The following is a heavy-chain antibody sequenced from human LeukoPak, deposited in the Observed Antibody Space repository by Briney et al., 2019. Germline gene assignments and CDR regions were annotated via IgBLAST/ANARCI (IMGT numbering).Heavy chain of an antibody. D-gene: IGHD3-10*01. Sequence: GGSLRLSCAASGFTFSSYGMHWVRQAPGKGLEWVAFIRYDGSNKYYADSVKGRFTIPRDNSKNTLYLQMNSLRAEDTAVYYCTIDHILSSGSYYNPSWFDPWGQGTLVTVSS. CDR1: GFTFSSYG. CDR3: TIDHILSSGSYYNPSWFDP. J-gene: IGHJ5*02. V-gene: IGHV3-30*02. CDR2: IRYDGSNK.